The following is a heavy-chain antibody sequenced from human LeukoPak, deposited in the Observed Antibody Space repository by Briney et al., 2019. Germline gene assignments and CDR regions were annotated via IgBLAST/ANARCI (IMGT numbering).Heavy chain of an antibody. CDR1: GFTFSSYE. CDR3: ARENLQYYYGPDSMDV. J-gene: IGHJ6*03. D-gene: IGHD3-10*01. Sequence: GGSLRLSCAASGFTFSSYEMNWVRQAPGKGLEWVSYISSSGSTIYYADSVKGRFTIYRDNAKKSLYLQMNSLRAEDTAVYYCARENLQYYYGPDSMDVWGKGTTVTVSS. V-gene: IGHV3-48*03. CDR2: ISSSGSTI.